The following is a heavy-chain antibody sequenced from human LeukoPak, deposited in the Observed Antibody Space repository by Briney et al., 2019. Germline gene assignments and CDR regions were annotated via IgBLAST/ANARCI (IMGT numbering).Heavy chain of an antibody. Sequence: SETLSLTCTVSGYSISSGYYWGWIRQPPGKGLEWIGSIYYSGSTYYNPSLKSRVTISVDTSKNQFSLKLSSVTAADTAVYYCASINYYDSSSGSWGQGTLVTVSS. V-gene: IGHV4-38-2*02. CDR3: ASINYYDSSSGS. D-gene: IGHD3-22*01. J-gene: IGHJ4*02. CDR1: GYSISSGYY. CDR2: IYYSGST.